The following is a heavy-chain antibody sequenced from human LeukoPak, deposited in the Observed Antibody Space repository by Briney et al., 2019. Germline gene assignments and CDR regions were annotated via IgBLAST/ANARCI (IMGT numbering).Heavy chain of an antibody. CDR3: ARGRRIVVLPGRGYFDL. J-gene: IGHJ2*01. V-gene: IGHV4-39*02. CDR1: GDSISSSSYY. Sequence: SETLSLTCNVSGDSISSSSYYWSWIRVPPGKGLEWIGSINYAGSTYYNPSLKSRVTLSVDTSTNHFSLNIKSVTAADTAMYYCARGRRIVVLPGRGYFDLWGRGTLVTVSS. CDR2: INYAGST. D-gene: IGHD4/OR15-4a*01.